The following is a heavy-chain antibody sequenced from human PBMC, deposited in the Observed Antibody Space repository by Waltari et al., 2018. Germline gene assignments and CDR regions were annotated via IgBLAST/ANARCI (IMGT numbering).Heavy chain of an antibody. J-gene: IGHJ5*02. V-gene: IGHV1-69*02. D-gene: IGHD2-2*03. CDR3: ARGGYCSSTSCHNWFDP. CDR1: GGTFSSYT. CDR2: IIPILGIA. Sequence: QVQLVQSGAEVKKPGSSVKVSCKASGGTFSSYTISWVRQAPGQGLEWMGRIIPILGIANDAQKFQGRVTITADKSTSTAYMELSSLRSEDTAVYYCARGGYCSSTSCHNWFDPWGQGTLVTVSS.